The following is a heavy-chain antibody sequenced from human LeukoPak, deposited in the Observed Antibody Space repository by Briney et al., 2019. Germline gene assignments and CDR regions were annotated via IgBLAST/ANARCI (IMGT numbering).Heavy chain of an antibody. J-gene: IGHJ4*02. Sequence: GGSLRLSCAASEFTVSSSYMSWVRQAPGKGLEWVSLIYSGGSTYYAASVKGRFTISRDNSKNTLYLQMNSLRSEDTAVYYCARQVEMATIAFDYWGQGTLVTVSS. CDR3: ARQVEMATIAFDY. D-gene: IGHD5-24*01. CDR1: EFTVSSSY. V-gene: IGHV3-53*05. CDR2: IYSGGST.